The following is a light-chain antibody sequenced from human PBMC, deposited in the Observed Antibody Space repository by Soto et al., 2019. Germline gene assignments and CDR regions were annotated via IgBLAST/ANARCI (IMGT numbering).Light chain of an antibody. CDR1: SSDVGGYNY. CDR3: SSHAGSVNVA. V-gene: IGLV2-8*01. Sequence: QSALTQPPSASGSPGQSVTISCTGTSSDVGGYNYVSWYQQHPGKAPKLMIYEVSKQPSGVPDRFSGSKSGNTASLTVSGLQAEDEADYYCSSHAGSVNVAFGGGTKLTVL. CDR2: EVS. J-gene: IGLJ3*02.